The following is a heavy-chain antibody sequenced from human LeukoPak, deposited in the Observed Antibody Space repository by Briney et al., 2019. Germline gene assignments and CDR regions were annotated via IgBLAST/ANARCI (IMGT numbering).Heavy chain of an antibody. J-gene: IGHJ6*04. CDR1: GFTFSSYA. CDR2: ISGSGGST. Sequence: GGSLRLSCAASGFTFSSYAMSWVRQAPGKGLEWVSAISGSGGSTYYADSVKGRFTISRDNSKNTPYLQMNSLRAEDTAVYYCAKAYLYCSSTSCPSGPRYYGMDVWGKGTTVTVSS. D-gene: IGHD2-2*01. CDR3: AKAYLYCSSTSCPSGPRYYGMDV. V-gene: IGHV3-23*01.